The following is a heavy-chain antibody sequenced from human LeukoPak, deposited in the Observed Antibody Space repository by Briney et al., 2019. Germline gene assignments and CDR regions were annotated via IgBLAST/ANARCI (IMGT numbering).Heavy chain of an antibody. Sequence: SDTLSLTCTVSGGCVSSSSYYWGWLRQPPGKGLEWIGSNYYSGSTYYHPSLKSRVTISVDTSKNQFSLKLSSVTAADTAVYYCASEPMVRGPLRGSPKGAFDSWGQGTMVTVSS. CDR1: GGCVSSSSYY. CDR2: NYYSGST. V-gene: IGHV4-39*07. J-gene: IGHJ3*02. D-gene: IGHD3-10*01. CDR3: ASEPMVRGPLRGSPKGAFDS.